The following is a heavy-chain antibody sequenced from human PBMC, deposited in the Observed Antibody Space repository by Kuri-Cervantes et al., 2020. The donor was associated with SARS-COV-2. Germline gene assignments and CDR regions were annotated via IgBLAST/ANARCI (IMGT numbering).Heavy chain of an antibody. Sequence: GGSLRLSCAASGFTFSSYAMSWVRQAPGKGLEWVSAISGRGGSTYYADSVKGRFTISRDNSKNTLYLQMNSLRAEDTAVYYCAKDIDTAMVTPIDYWGQGTLVTVSS. CDR3: AKDIDTAMVTPIDY. CDR1: GFTFSSYA. D-gene: IGHD5-18*01. V-gene: IGHV3-23*01. CDR2: ISGRGGST. J-gene: IGHJ4*02.